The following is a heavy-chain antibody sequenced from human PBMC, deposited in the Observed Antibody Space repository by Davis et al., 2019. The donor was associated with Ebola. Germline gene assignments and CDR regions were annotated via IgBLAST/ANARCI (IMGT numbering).Heavy chain of an antibody. CDR1: GFTFSSNS. D-gene: IGHD4-17*01. CDR2: ISSSSNYI. Sequence: GESLKISCEASGFTFSSNSMNWVRQAPGKGLEWVSFISSSSNYIYYADSVKGRFTVSRDNAKNSLYLQMNSLRAEDTAVYYCTRHVSGDFWYFDLWGRGTLVTVSS. J-gene: IGHJ2*01. CDR3: TRHVSGDFWYFDL. V-gene: IGHV3-21*04.